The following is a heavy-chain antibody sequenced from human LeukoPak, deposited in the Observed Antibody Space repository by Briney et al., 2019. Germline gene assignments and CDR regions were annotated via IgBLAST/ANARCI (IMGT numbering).Heavy chain of an antibody. Sequence: PGGSLRLSCAASGFTFSSYSMNWVRQAPGKGLEWVSYINSSSSTIYYADSVKGRFTISRDNAKNSLYLQMDSLRAEDTAVYYCAKNYGSGTYYNFPDYWGQGTLLTVSS. V-gene: IGHV3-48*04. J-gene: IGHJ4*02. CDR1: GFTFSSYS. D-gene: IGHD3-10*01. CDR3: AKNYGSGTYYNFPDY. CDR2: INSSSSTI.